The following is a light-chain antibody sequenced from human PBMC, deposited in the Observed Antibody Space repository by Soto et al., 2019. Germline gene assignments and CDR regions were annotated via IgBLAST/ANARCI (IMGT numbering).Light chain of an antibody. CDR2: DVS. CDR3: GSYTSSSTLYV. V-gene: IGLV2-14*01. CDR1: SSGVGGSNY. Sequence: QSVLTQPASVSGSPGQSITISCTGTSSGVGGSNYVSWYQQHPGKAPKLMIYDVSNRPSGVSNRFSGSKSGNTASLTISGLQAEDEADYYCGSYTSSSTLYVFGTGTKVTVL. J-gene: IGLJ1*01.